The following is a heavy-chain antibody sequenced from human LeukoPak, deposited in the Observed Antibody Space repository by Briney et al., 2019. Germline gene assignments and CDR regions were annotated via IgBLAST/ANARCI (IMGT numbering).Heavy chain of an antibody. CDR3: ARHGGGYSFDY. CDR1: GRSITRGGYY. J-gene: IGHJ4*02. Sequence: SETLSLTCTVSGRSITRGGYYWSWIRQHPGKGLEWIGYIYHSGSTYYSPSLKSRITISVDTSKNQFSLKLSSVTAADTAVYYCARHGGGYSFDYWGQGTLVTVSS. V-gene: IGHV4-31*03. D-gene: IGHD5-24*01. CDR2: IYHSGST.